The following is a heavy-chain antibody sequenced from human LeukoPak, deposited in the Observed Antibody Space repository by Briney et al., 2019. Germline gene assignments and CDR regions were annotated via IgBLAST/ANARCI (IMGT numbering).Heavy chain of an antibody. CDR2: MFHSGST. V-gene: IGHV4-38-2*02. CDR1: GYSISSGYY. CDR3: ARNIFGVVTPLYFDY. J-gene: IGHJ4*02. Sequence: PSETLSLTCTVSGYSISSGYYWGWIRQPPGKGLEWIGSMFHSGSTSYNPSLKSRVTISIDKSKNQFSLKLSSVTAADTAVYYCARNIFGVVTPLYFDYWGQGTLVTVSS. D-gene: IGHD3-3*01.